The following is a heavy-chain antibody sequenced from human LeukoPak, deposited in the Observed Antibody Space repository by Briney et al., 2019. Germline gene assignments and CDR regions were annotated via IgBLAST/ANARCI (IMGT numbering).Heavy chain of an antibody. CDR2: IWYDGSNK. D-gene: IGHD3-9*01. Sequence: PGGSLRLSCAASGFTFSSYGMHWVRQAPGKGLEWVAVIWYDGSNKYYADSVKGRFTISRDNSKNTLYLQMNSLRAEDTAVYYCAKDLTSQQDGSCFDPWGQGTLVTVSS. J-gene: IGHJ5*02. V-gene: IGHV3-33*06. CDR3: AKDLTSQQDGSCFDP. CDR1: GFTFSSYG.